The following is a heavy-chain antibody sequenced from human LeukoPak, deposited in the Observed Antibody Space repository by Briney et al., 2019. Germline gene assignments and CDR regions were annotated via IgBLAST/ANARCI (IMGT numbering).Heavy chain of an antibody. CDR1: GFTFDDYA. CDR3: AKDAVGVYFDY. J-gene: IGHJ4*02. Sequence: GGSLRLSCAASGFTFDDYAMHWVRQAPGKGLEWVSGISWNSGSIGYADSVKGRFTISRDNSKNTLYLQMNSLRAEDTAVYYCAKDAVGVYFDYWGQGTLVTVSS. V-gene: IGHV3-9*01. D-gene: IGHD2-15*01. CDR2: ISWNSGSI.